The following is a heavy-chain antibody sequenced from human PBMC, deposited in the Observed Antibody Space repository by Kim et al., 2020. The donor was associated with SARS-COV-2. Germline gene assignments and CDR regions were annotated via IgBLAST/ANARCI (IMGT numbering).Heavy chain of an antibody. CDR3: ARDRSEGFGGAPRYYFDY. Sequence: GGSLRLSCAASGFTFSSYGMHWVRQAPGKGLEWVAVIYYDGSDKYYKDSVKGRFTISRDNSKNTLYLQMDSPRAEDTAVYYCARDRSEGFGGAPRYYFDYWGQGTLVTVSS. J-gene: IGHJ4*02. D-gene: IGHD3-10*01. CDR1: GFTFSSYG. CDR2: IYYDGSDK. V-gene: IGHV3-33*01.